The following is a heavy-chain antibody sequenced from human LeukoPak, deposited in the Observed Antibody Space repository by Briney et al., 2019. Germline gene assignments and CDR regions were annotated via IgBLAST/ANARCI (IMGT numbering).Heavy chain of an antibody. D-gene: IGHD6-13*01. CDR1: GFAFSSYS. V-gene: IGHV3-21*01. CDR3: ARDLAAADDY. J-gene: IGHJ4*02. CDR2: ISSSSSYI. Sequence: PGGSLRLSCAASGFAFSSYSMNWVRQAPGKGLEWVSSISSSSSYIYYADSVKGRFTISRDNAKNSLYLQMNSLRAEDTAVYYCARDLAAADDYWGQGTLVTVSS.